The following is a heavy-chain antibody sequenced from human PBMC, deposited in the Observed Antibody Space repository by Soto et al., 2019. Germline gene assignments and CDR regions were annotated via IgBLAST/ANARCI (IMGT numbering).Heavy chain of an antibody. D-gene: IGHD3-22*01. V-gene: IGHV3-30-3*01. CDR3: AREHYYDSSGYVDY. J-gene: IGHJ4*02. CDR2: ISYDGSNK. Sequence: VAVISYDGSNKYYADSVKGRFTISRDNSKNTLYLQMNSLRAEDTAVYYCAREHYYDSSGYVDYWGQGTLVTVSS.